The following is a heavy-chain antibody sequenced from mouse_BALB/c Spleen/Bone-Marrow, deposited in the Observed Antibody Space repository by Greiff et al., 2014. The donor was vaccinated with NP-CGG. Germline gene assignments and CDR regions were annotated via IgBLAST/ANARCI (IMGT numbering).Heavy chain of an antibody. D-gene: IGHD2-3*01. Sequence: VQLQESGAELVRPGTSVKISCKASGYAFTNYWLGWVKQRPGHGLEWIGNIYPGGGDIYYNEKFKGKATLTADKSSSTAYMQLIRLTSEDSAVYSCARRDNDGSPYALDYCGQGTSVTVSS. CDR1: GYAFTNYW. V-gene: IGHV1-63*01. CDR3: ARRDNDGSPYALDY. J-gene: IGHJ4*01. CDR2: IYPGGGDI.